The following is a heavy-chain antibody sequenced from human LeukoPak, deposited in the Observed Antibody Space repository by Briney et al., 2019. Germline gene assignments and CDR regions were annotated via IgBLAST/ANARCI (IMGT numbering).Heavy chain of an antibody. Sequence: GGSLRLSCAASGFTFSSYAMHWVRQAPGKGLEWVAVISYDGSNKYYADSVKGRFTISRDNSKNTLYLQMNSLRAEDTAVYYCARGRLVMDPYYYYGMDVWGQGTTVTVSS. V-gene: IGHV3-30-3*01. J-gene: IGHJ6*02. CDR3: ARGRLVMDPYYYYGMDV. D-gene: IGHD3-16*02. CDR1: GFTFSSYA. CDR2: ISYDGSNK.